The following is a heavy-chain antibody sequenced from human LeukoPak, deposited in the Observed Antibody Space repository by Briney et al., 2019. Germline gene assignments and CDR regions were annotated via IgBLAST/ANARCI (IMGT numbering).Heavy chain of an antibody. CDR2: FDPDDGET. V-gene: IGHV1-24*01. D-gene: IGHD3-22*01. Sequence: GASVKVSCKVSGYSLTELSMHWVRQAPGKGLEWMGGFDPDDGETPLFAQKFQGRVSMTEDTSTDTAYMELSSLRSEDTAVYYCARIRGYYYDSSLDYWGQGTLVTVSS. CDR3: ARIRGYYYDSSLDY. CDR1: GYSLTELS. J-gene: IGHJ4*02.